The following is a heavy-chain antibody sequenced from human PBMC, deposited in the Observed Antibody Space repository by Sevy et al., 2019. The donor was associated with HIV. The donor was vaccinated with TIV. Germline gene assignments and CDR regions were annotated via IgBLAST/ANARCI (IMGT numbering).Heavy chain of an antibody. D-gene: IGHD6-19*01. CDR1: GFTFDDYA. CDR3: AKASGLYYYSYGMDV. J-gene: IGHJ6*02. CDR2: ISWNSGSI. Sequence: GGSLRLSCAASGFTFDDYAMHWVRQAPGKGLEWVSGISWNSGSIGYADSVKGRFTISRDNAKNSLYLQMNSLRAEDTTLYYCAKASGLYYYSYGMDVWGQGTTVTVSS. V-gene: IGHV3-9*01.